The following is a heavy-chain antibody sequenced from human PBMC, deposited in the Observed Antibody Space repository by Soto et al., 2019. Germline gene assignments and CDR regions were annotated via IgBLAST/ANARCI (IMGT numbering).Heavy chain of an antibody. CDR1: GGSISSGDYY. V-gene: IGHV4-30-4*01. CDR2: IYYSGST. Sequence: KTSETLSLTCTVSGGSISSGDYYWSWIRQPPGKGLEWIGYIYYSGSTYYNPSLKSRVTISVDTSKNQFSLKLSSVTAADTAVYYCARAPDVGSYGHGSFDPWGQGTLVTVSS. CDR3: ARAPDVGSYGHGSFDP. D-gene: IGHD5-18*01. J-gene: IGHJ5*02.